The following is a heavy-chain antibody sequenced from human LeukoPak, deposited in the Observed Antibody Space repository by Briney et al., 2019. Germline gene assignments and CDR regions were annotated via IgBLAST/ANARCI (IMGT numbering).Heavy chain of an antibody. CDR2: IVVGSGNT. D-gene: IGHD2-15*01. CDR1: GFTFTSSA. Sequence: SVKVSCKASGFTFTSSAVQWVRQARGQRLEWIGWIVVGSGNTNYAQKFQGRVTITADESTSTAYMELSSLRSEDTAVYYCARDQVVVPYYYGMDVWGQGTTVTVSS. J-gene: IGHJ6*02. V-gene: IGHV1-58*01. CDR3: ARDQVVVPYYYGMDV.